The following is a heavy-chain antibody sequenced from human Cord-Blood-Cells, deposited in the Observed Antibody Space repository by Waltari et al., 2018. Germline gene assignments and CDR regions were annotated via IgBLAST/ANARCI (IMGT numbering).Heavy chain of an antibody. CDR2: INPSGGST. CDR1: GNTFTSYN. Sequence: QVQPVQSGAEVKKPGASVRVSCKASGNTFTSYNMPWVQQAPGQGHEWMRIINPSGGSTSYAQKFQGRVTMTRDTSTSTVYMELSSLRSEDTAVYYCARVNWYQLLFDYWGQGTLVTVSS. V-gene: IGHV1-46*01. J-gene: IGHJ4*02. CDR3: ARVNWYQLLFDY. D-gene: IGHD2-2*01.